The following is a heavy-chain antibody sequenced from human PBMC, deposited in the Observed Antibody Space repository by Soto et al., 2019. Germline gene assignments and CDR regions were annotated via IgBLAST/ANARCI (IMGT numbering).Heavy chain of an antibody. D-gene: IGHD3-22*01. CDR2: IYYSGST. J-gene: IGHJ4*02. CDR3: ARVTSDYYDSSGYYYLDY. V-gene: IGHV4-59*01. CDR1: GGSISSYY. Sequence: SETLSLTCTVSGGSISSYYWSWIRQPPGKGLEWIGYIYYSGSTNYNPSLKSRVTISVDTSKNQFSLKLSSVTAADTAVYYCARVTSDYYDSSGYYYLDYWGQGTLVTVSS.